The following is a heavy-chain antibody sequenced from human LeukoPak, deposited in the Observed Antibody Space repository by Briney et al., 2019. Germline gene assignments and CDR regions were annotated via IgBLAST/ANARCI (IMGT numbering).Heavy chain of an antibody. J-gene: IGHJ4*02. D-gene: IGHD6-13*01. CDR1: GFTFSSYA. CDR2: ISGSGGST. V-gene: IGHV3-23*01. CDR3: AKDLVGSSSWYLVFDY. Sequence: TGGSLRLSCAASGFTFSSYAMSWVRQAPGKGLEWVSAISGSGGSTYYADSVKGRFTISRDNSKNTLYLQINSLRAEDTAVYYCAKDLVGSSSWYLVFDYWGQGTLVTVSS.